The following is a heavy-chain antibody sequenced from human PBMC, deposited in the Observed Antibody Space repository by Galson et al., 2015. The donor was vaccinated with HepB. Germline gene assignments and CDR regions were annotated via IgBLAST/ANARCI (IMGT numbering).Heavy chain of an antibody. Sequence: SETLSLTCSVSGYSIRSGYFWGWIRQPPGKGLEWVGSIFHTGRTHYNPSLKSRLSISVDTSKNQFSLNLTSVTAADTAVYYCARVPYYLDGSGYHEHFESWGQGTLVTVSS. CDR3: ARVPYYLDGSGYHEHFES. D-gene: IGHD3-22*01. CDR1: GYSIRSGYF. V-gene: IGHV4-38-2*02. J-gene: IGHJ4*02. CDR2: IFHTGRT.